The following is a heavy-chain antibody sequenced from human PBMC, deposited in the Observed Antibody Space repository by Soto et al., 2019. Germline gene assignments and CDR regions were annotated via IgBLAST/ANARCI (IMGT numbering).Heavy chain of an antibody. CDR3: AKPPPYGGPDFEY. V-gene: IGHV4-59*08. CDR2: IYDIGST. D-gene: IGHD4-17*01. Sequence: QVQLQESGPGQVKPSETLSLTCTVSGGSIRSYYWSWIRQPPGKGLEWVGYIYDIGSTDYNPSLMSRSIISGNTSNNQYSRTLTSVNAAETDISSCAKPPPYGGPDFEYWGQGTLVTVSS. J-gene: IGHJ4*02. CDR1: GGSIRSYY.